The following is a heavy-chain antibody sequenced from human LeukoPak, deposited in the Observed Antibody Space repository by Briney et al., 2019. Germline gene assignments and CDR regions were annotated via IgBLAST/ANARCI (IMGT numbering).Heavy chain of an antibody. CDR2: INPNSGGT. CDR1: GYTFTDYY. Sequence: GASVKVSCKASGYTFTDYYMHWVRQAPGQGLEWMGWINPNSGGTNYAQKFQGRVTMTRDTSINTAYMELSRLRSDDTAVYYCARRERNYYDSSGYYDLDYWGQGTLVTVSS. D-gene: IGHD3-22*01. V-gene: IGHV1-2*02. J-gene: IGHJ4*02. CDR3: ARRERNYYDSSGYYDLDY.